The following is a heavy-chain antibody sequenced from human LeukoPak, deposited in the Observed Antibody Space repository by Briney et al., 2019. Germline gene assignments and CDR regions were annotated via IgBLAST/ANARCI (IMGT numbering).Heavy chain of an antibody. J-gene: IGHJ4*02. Sequence: PGGSLRLSCAASGFTFTNTWMGWVRQAPGKGLEWVGRIKSETDGATTDYATPVKGRFVISRDDSKNMVYLQMNSLKTEDTAVYYCTLGGGIFFSDYWGQGTLVTVSS. D-gene: IGHD1-26*01. CDR2: IKSETDGATT. V-gene: IGHV3-15*01. CDR1: GFTFTNTW. CDR3: TLGGGIFFSDY.